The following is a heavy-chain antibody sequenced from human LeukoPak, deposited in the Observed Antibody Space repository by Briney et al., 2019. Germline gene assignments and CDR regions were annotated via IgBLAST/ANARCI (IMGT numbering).Heavy chain of an antibody. CDR1: GYTFSNYG. V-gene: IGHV1-18*01. D-gene: IGHD3-22*01. Sequence: ASVKVSCKASGYTFSNYGISWVRQAPGQGLEWMGWISTNKGNTKSAQKNQGRVTMTTDTSTSTVHMELSSLRSEDTAVYYCARGSRYYYDSSGYFWVKEYFQHWGQGTLVTVSS. CDR2: ISTNKGNT. CDR3: ARGSRYYYDSSGYFWVKEYFQH. J-gene: IGHJ1*01.